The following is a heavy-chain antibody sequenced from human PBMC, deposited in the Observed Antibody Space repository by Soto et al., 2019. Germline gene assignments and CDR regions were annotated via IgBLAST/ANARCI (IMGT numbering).Heavy chain of an antibody. CDR3: ARLPRDCNKTSCYYADH. CDR1: GYDFNTSW. J-gene: IGHJ4*02. Sequence: GESLKISCRGSGYDFNTSWFGWVRQLPGRGLEWVGIMYPGDSDTRYNPALQGHVTLSVDVTVRTAFLQWRSLETSDTGMYFCARLPRDCNKTSCYYADHWGQGTQVTVSS. V-gene: IGHV5-51*01. CDR2: MYPGDSDT. D-gene: IGHD3-3*01.